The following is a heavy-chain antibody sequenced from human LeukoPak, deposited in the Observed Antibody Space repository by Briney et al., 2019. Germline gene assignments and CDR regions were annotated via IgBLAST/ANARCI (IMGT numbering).Heavy chain of an antibody. CDR2: IYYSGST. CDR3: ARDAYYYDSSGSRHAFDI. J-gene: IGHJ3*02. V-gene: IGHV4-59*01. D-gene: IGHD3-22*01. CDR1: GGSISSYY. Sequence: SETLSLTCTVSGGSISSYYWSWIRQPPGKGLEWIGYIYYSGSTNYNPSLKSRVTISVDTSTNQFTLKLRAVTAADTAVYYCARDAYYYDSSGSRHAFDIWGQGTMVTVSS.